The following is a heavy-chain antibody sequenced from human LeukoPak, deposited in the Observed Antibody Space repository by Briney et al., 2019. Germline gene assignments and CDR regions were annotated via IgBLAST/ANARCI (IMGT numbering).Heavy chain of an antibody. CDR2: ISDIGSI. D-gene: IGHD2/OR15-2a*01. J-gene: IGHJ4*02. CDR3: AGHHPRNTVDF. Sequence: PSETLSLTCTVSGGSISSYYWSWIRQPPGKGLEWIAYISDIGSINYDPSLKSRVTISLDTSKNQFSLKLSSVTAADTAVYYCAGHHPRNTVDFWGQGTLVTVSS. V-gene: IGHV4-59*08. CDR1: GGSISSYY.